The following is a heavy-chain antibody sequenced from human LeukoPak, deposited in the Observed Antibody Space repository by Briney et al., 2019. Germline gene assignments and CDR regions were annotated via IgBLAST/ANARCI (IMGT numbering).Heavy chain of an antibody. CDR3: AKDRIAVAAATPDY. V-gene: IGHV3-23*01. D-gene: IGHD6-19*01. CDR2: ISGSGGST. J-gene: IGHJ4*02. Sequence: PGGSLRLSCAASGFTFSSYAMSWVRQAPGKALEWVSGISGSGGSTYYADSVKGRFTISRDNSKNTMYMQMNSLRAEDTAVYYCAKDRIAVAAATPDYWGQGALVTVSS. CDR1: GFTFSSYA.